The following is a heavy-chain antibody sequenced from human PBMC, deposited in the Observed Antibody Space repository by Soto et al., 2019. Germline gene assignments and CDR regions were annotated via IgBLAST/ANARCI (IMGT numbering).Heavy chain of an antibody. Sequence: GASVKVSCKASGYTFTSYGISWVRQAPGQGLEWMGWISAYNGNTNYAQKLQGRVTMTTDTSTSTAYMELRSLRSDDTAVYYCARDREVVTAITGYFDYWGQGTLVTVSS. D-gene: IGHD2-21*02. V-gene: IGHV1-18*01. J-gene: IGHJ4*02. CDR1: GYTFTSYG. CDR2: ISAYNGNT. CDR3: ARDREVVTAITGYFDY.